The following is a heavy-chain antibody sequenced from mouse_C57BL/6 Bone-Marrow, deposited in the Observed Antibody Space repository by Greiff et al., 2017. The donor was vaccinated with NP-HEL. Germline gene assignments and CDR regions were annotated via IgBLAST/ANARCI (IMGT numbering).Heavy chain of an antibody. CDR2: IYPGSGST. J-gene: IGHJ1*03. Sequence: QVQLKQPGAELVKPGASVKMSCKASGYTFTSYWITWVKQRPGQGLEWIGDIYPGSGSTNYNEKFKSKATLTVDTSSSTAYMQLSSLTSEDSAVYYCARAPITTVVAYYWYFDVWGTGTTVTVSS. CDR1: GYTFTSYW. V-gene: IGHV1-55*01. CDR3: ARAPITTVVAYYWYFDV. D-gene: IGHD1-1*01.